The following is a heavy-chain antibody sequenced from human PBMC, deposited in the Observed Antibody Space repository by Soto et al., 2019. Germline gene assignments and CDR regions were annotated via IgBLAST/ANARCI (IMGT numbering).Heavy chain of an antibody. CDR3: ARRGSASWRNWFDS. CDR2: IYYDGST. J-gene: IGHJ5*01. CDR1: GGSITSTIDY. Sequence: SESLSLTCSVSGGSITSTIDYWGWIRHSPGNGLECIGNIYYDGSTFYNPSLKSRVTISVDTSKRQLSMRVSSVTAADTAVYYCARRGSASWRNWFDSWGQGTMVTV. V-gene: IGHV4-39*01. D-gene: IGHD2-2*01.